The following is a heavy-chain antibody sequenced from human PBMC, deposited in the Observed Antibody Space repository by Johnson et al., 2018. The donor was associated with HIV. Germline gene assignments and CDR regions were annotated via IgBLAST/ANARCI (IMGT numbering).Heavy chain of an antibody. D-gene: IGHD3-22*01. Sequence: VQLVESGGGVVQPGRSLRLSCAASGFTFSSYGMHWVRQAPGKGLEWVAVISYDGSNKYYADSVKGRFTISRDNSKKTLYLQMNSLRAEDTAVYSCARSVSPETYYYDSSGYWDAFDIWGQGTMVTVSS. V-gene: IGHV3-30*03. J-gene: IGHJ3*02. CDR2: ISYDGSNK. CDR3: ARSVSPETYYYDSSGYWDAFDI. CDR1: GFTFSSYG.